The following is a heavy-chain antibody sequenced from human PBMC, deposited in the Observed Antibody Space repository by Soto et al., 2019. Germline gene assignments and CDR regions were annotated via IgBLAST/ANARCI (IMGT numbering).Heavy chain of an antibody. V-gene: IGHV3-21*01. CDR3: ARVNRDTAMDY. CDR2: ISSSGTYI. D-gene: IGHD2-21*02. J-gene: IGHJ4*02. Sequence: GGSLRLSCAASGFTLSNYSMNWVRQAPGKGLEWVSYISSSGTYISYADSVKGRFTIPKDNAKDAVYLQMNSLRVDDTAVYYCARVNRDTAMDYWGQGALVTVSS. CDR1: GFTLSNYS.